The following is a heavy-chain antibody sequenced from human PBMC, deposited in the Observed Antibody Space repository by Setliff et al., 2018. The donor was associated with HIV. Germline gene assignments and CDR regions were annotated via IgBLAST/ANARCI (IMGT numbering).Heavy chain of an antibody. CDR3: TRHAPRNHDLAGVFYPYYMDV. CDR2: IYYSGST. V-gene: IGHV4-59*08. CDR1: GGSISSFY. J-gene: IGHJ6*03. Sequence: ETLSLTCTVSGGSISSFYWSWIRQPPGKGLEWIGYIYYSGSTSYNPSLKSRVTISVDTSKTQFSLKPSSVTAADTAVYYCTRHAPRNHDLAGVFYPYYMDVWGKGTTVTVSS. D-gene: IGHD1-1*01.